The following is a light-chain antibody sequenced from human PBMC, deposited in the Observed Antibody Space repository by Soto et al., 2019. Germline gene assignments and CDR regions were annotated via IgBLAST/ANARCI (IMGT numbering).Light chain of an antibody. CDR1: QSISTW. CDR3: QQYNYYPYT. J-gene: IGKJ2*01. V-gene: IGKV1-5*01. CDR2: SAS. Sequence: DIQMTQSPSTLSASVGDRVTITCRASQSISTWLAWYHQKPGKAPKLLISSASSLESGVPSRFSGSGSGTEFSLAISRLQPDDFATDYCQQYNYYPYTFGEGTKLEI.